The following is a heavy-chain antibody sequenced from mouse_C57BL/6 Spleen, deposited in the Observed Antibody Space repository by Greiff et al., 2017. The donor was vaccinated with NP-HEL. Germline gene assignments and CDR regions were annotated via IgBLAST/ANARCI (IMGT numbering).Heavy chain of an antibody. V-gene: IGHV1-64*01. J-gene: IGHJ3*01. CDR1: GYTFTSYW. D-gene: IGHD2-4*01. CDR3: ARVYDYDGTAWFAY. Sequence: QVQLQQPGAELVKPGASVKLSCKASGYTFTSYWMHWVKQRPGQGLEWIGMIHPNSGSTNYNEKFKSKATLTVDKSSSTAYMQLCSLTSEDSAVYYCARVYDYDGTAWFAYWGQGTLVTVSA. CDR2: IHPNSGST.